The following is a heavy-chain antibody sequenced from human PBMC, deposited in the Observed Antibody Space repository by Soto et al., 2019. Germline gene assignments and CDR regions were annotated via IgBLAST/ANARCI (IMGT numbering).Heavy chain of an antibody. Sequence: QVQLVESGGGVVQPGRSLRLSCAASGFTFSSYGMHWVRQAPGKGLEWVAVIWYDGSNKYYADSVKGRFTISRDNSKNMLYLQMNRLRAEDTAVYYCARDEGLGVNYYYYGMDIWGQGTTVTVSS. CDR2: IWYDGSNK. CDR3: ARDEGLGVNYYYYGMDI. CDR1: GFTFSSYG. J-gene: IGHJ6*02. D-gene: IGHD3-10*01. V-gene: IGHV3-33*01.